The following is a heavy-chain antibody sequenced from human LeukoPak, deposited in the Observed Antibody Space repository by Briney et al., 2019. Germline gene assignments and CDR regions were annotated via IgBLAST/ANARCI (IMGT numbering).Heavy chain of an antibody. Sequence: ASVKVSCKASGYTFTSYGISWVRQAPGQGLEWMGWISAYNGNTNYAQKLQGRVSMTTDTSTSTAYMELRSLRSDDTAVYYCARAGYSYGPLGILNYWGQGTLVTVSS. D-gene: IGHD5-18*01. J-gene: IGHJ4*02. CDR1: GYTFTSYG. CDR2: ISAYNGNT. CDR3: ARAGYSYGPLGILNY. V-gene: IGHV1-18*01.